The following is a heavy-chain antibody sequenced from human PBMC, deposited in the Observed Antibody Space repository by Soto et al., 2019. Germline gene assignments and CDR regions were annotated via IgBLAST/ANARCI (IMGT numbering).Heavy chain of an antibody. CDR3: ARGGQQLVLAYYYYGMDV. D-gene: IGHD6-13*01. J-gene: IGHJ6*02. CDR2: ISVDNGNT. Sequence: ASVKVSCTASGYTFTNNLMRCVRQAPGQRPEWLGWISVDNGNTNYAQKLQGRVTMTTDTSTSTAYMELRSLRSDDTAVYYCARGGQQLVLAYYYYGMDVWGQGTTVTVSS. CDR1: GYTFTNNL. V-gene: IGHV1-18*01.